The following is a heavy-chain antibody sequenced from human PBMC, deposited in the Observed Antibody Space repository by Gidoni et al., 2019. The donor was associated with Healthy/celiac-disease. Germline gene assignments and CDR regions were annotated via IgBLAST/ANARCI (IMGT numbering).Heavy chain of an antibody. CDR1: GFTFSSYD. D-gene: IGHD3-22*01. J-gene: IGHJ2*01. Sequence: EVQLVESGGGLVQPGGSLSLSCAASGFTFSSYDMHWVRQATGKGLWWVSAIGTAGDTYYPGSVKGRFTISRENAKNSVYLQMNSLRAGDTAVYYCARVSSPYYYDSSGYSNWYFDLWGRGTLVTVSS. CDR3: ARVSSPYYYDSSGYSNWYFDL. V-gene: IGHV3-13*01. CDR2: IGTAGDT.